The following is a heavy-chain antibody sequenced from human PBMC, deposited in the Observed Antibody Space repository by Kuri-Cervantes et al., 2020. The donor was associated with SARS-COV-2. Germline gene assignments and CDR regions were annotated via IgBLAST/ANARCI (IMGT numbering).Heavy chain of an antibody. Sequence: SCEVSGFTVSSHAMHWVRQAPGKGLEWVAVISSDGGKKYYADSVRGRFTISIDNSKNTLYLRLNTLRAENTAVYNCAREYVYDTTGYFYWYFDLWGRGTLVTVSS. CDR3: AREYVYDTTGYFYWYFDL. CDR1: GFTVSSHA. CDR2: ISSDGGKK. J-gene: IGHJ2*01. V-gene: IGHV3-30-3*01. D-gene: IGHD3-22*01.